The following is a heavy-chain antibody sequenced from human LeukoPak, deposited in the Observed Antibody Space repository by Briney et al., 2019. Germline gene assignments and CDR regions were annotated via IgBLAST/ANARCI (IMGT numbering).Heavy chain of an antibody. D-gene: IGHD6-19*01. V-gene: IGHV3-7*01. CDR2: INPGGTET. Sequence: GGSLRLSCAASGFSLSTYWVTWVRQAPGTGLEWMANINPGGTETYYVEPVKGRFTISRDNAKNLVYLQMNSLRAEDSAVYHCGRFGYVAGVDLWGQGTLVTVSS. CDR1: GFSLSTYW. CDR3: GRFGYVAGVDL. J-gene: IGHJ4*02.